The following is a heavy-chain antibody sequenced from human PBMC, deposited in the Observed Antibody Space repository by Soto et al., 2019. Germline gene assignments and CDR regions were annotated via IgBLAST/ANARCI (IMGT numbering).Heavy chain of an antibody. CDR1: GGTFSSYA. CDR2: IIPIFGTA. Sequence: QVQLVQSGADVKKTGYSVKVSCKDSGGTFSSYAISWERQAPGQGLGWMGGIIPIFGTANYAQKFQGRVTITADESTSTAYMELSSLRSEDTAVYYCAREGGSGNFRYYAMDVWGQGTTVTVSS. J-gene: IGHJ6*02. D-gene: IGHD3-10*01. CDR3: AREGGSGNFRYYAMDV. V-gene: IGHV1-69*12.